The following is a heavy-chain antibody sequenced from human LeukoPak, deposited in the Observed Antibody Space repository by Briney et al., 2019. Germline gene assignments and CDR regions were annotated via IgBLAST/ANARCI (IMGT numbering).Heavy chain of an antibody. CDR1: GLTLSNYG. V-gene: IGHV3-23*01. J-gene: IGHJ4*02. CDR2: ISGSGGST. D-gene: IGHD1-20*01. CDR3: AKAHNWNDGFYY. Sequence: GGPLRLSCAVSGLTLSNYGMSWVRQAPGKGLEWVAGISGSGGSTYYADSVKGRFTISRDNSKNTLYLQMNSLRAEDTAVYYCAKAHNWNDGFYYWGQGTLVTVSS.